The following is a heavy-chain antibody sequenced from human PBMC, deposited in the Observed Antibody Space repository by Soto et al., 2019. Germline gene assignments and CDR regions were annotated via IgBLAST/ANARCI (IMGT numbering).Heavy chain of an antibody. CDR3: ATVLEGADY. Sequence: QVQLVQSGAEVKKPGSSVKVSCKASGGTFSTYTINWMRQAPGQGLEWMGGIIPVFGAANYAQKFPGRVTITADESTSTAYMELSSLRSDDTAVYYCATVLEGADYWGQGTLVTVSS. J-gene: IGHJ4*02. D-gene: IGHD3-16*01. V-gene: IGHV1-69*01. CDR2: IIPVFGAA. CDR1: GGTFSTYT.